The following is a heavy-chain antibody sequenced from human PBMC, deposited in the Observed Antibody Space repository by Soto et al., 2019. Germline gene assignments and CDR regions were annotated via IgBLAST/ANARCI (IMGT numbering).Heavy chain of an antibody. CDR1: GFSLITSGVG. D-gene: IGHD2-15*01. CDR2: IYWNDDK. J-gene: IGHJ5*02. CDR3: AIRGCCPGDSCYSA. Sequence: QITLKESGPTLVKPAQTLTLTCTFSGFSLITSGVGVGWIRQPPGKALEWLALIYWNDDKFYSPSLRSRLTLTKDTSKSHVVFTRTNVDPVDTATYYCAIRGCCPGDSCYSAWGQGTLVTVSS. V-gene: IGHV2-5*01.